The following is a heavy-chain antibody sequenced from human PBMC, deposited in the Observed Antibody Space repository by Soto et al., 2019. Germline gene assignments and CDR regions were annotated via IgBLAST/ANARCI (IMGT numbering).Heavy chain of an antibody. CDR2: IYYRGNT. D-gene: IGHD3-9*01. J-gene: IGHJ4*02. Sequence: QLQLQESGPGLVKPSETLSLTCSVSGDSINSDNYYWGWIRQPPGKGLEWIGSIYYRGNTYYNPSLKTRVTISLDKSKSQFSLKLNSVSAADSAVYFCPRLEGLATISYYFDYWGQGTLVTVSS. CDR1: GDSINSDNYY. CDR3: PRLEGLATISYYFDY. V-gene: IGHV4-39*01.